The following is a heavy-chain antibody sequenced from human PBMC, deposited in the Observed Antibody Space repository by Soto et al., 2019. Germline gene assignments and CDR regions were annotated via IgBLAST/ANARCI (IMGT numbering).Heavy chain of an antibody. V-gene: IGHV4-30-4*01. Sequence: SETLSLTCTVSGASISGGDYYWSWIRQPPGKGLEWIGYIFHSGSTYYNPSLKSRITLSIDMSNNQFSLNLRSVTAADTAVYYCVREANWNYEVGNYFDNWGQGILVTVSS. CDR1: GASISGGDYY. J-gene: IGHJ4*02. CDR2: IFHSGST. CDR3: VREANWNYEVGNYFDN. D-gene: IGHD1-7*01.